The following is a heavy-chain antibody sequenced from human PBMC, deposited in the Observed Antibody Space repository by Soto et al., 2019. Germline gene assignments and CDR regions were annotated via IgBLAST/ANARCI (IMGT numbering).Heavy chain of an antibody. CDR1: RFTFSRYE. D-gene: IGHD6-19*01. CDR3: ARDRGYTSGSYGGAFDF. J-gene: IGHJ4*02. V-gene: IGHV3-48*03. Sequence: AGGSLRLSCAASRFTFSRYEMNWVRQAPGKGLEWVASISSSGTSIYYADSVKGRFSISRDNDKNSVYLAMNSLRVDDTAVYYCARDRGYTSGSYGGAFDFWGQGTLVTV. CDR2: ISSSGTSI.